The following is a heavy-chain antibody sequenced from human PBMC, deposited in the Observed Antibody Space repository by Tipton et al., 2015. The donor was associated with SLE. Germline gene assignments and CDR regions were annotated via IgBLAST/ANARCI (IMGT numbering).Heavy chain of an antibody. J-gene: IGHJ4*02. CDR3: ASRAGGNSGELKD. Sequence: SLRLSCAGSGFTFSSYGMTWVRQAPGEGLEWVSAISGSGDRTYYADSVKGRFTISRDNSKNTLDLHMNSLSAEDSAVYFCASRAGGNSGELKDWGPGTLVTVSS. CDR2: ISGSGDRT. D-gene: IGHD4-23*01. CDR1: GFTFSSYG. V-gene: IGHV3-23*01.